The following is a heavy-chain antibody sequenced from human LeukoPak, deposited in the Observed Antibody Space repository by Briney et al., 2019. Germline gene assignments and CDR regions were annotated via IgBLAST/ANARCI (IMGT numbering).Heavy chain of an antibody. CDR1: GFTFSSYG. V-gene: IGHV3-23*01. CDR3: AKIPGPVRGNGNWFDP. Sequence: PGGSLRLSCAASGFTFSSYGMSWVREAPGRGLEWVSAISGSGGSTYYADSVKGRFTISRDNSKNTLYLQMNSLGAEDTAVYYCAKIPGPVRGNGNWFDPWGQGTLVTVSS. J-gene: IGHJ5*02. D-gene: IGHD3-10*01. CDR2: ISGSGGST.